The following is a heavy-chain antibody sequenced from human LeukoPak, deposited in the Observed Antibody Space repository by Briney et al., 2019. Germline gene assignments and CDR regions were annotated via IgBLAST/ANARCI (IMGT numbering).Heavy chain of an antibody. Sequence: SQTLSLTCTVSCGSISSGDYYWSWIRQPPGKGLEWIGYIYYSGSTYYNPSLKSRVTISVDTSKNQFSLKLSSVTAADTAVYYCAREGTMVRGVIPLGFDYWGQGTLVTVSS. D-gene: IGHD3-10*01. V-gene: IGHV4-30-4*01. CDR1: CGSISSGDYY. J-gene: IGHJ4*02. CDR2: IYYSGST. CDR3: AREGTMVRGVIPLGFDY.